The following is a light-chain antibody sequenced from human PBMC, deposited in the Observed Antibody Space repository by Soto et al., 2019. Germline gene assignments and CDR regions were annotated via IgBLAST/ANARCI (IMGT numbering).Light chain of an antibody. CDR1: QSISNY. J-gene: IGKJ3*01. CDR2: IAS. CDR3: QQRRDFFQVT. V-gene: IGKV1-39*01. Sequence: DIQMTQSPSPLSASVGDRVTITCRASQSISNYLNWYQQKPGQAPNLLIYIASNLHSGVPSRFSGSGSGTDFTLTISSLEPEDVAVYYCQQRRDFFQVTFGPGTRLDIK.